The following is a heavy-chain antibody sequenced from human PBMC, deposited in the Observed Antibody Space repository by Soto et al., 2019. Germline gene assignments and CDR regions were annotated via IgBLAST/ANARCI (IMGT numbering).Heavy chain of an antibody. CDR3: AREKRHNSLGGRFGMDG. CDR2: IGSSGGNA. Sequence: EVQLVESGGGLVKPGGSLRLSCAVSGFIFSDFSMNWVGQAPGKGLEWVASIGSSGGNAFYADSVKGRFIISRDIAKTALYLQINSLRAEDTAVYYCAREKRHNSLGGRFGMDGCGQGTTGNVS. D-gene: IGHD1-1*01. J-gene: IGHJ6*02. CDR1: GFIFSDFS. V-gene: IGHV3-21*01.